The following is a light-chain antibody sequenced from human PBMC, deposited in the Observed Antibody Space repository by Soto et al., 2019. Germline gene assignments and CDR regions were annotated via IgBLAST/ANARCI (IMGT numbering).Light chain of an antibody. Sequence: EIVLTQSPGTLSLSPGERATLSCRASQSVSSSYLAWYQQKPGQAPRLLIYGASSRAIGIPDRFSGSGSGADITIITSMLVTEVFGVYYCQEYGRTFTFGLGTKVDIK. CDR1: QSVSSSY. V-gene: IGKV3-20*01. CDR3: QEYGRTFT. CDR2: GAS. J-gene: IGKJ3*01.